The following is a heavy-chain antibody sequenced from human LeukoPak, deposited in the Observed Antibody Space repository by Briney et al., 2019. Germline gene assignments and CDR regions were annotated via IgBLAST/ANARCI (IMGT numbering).Heavy chain of an antibody. CDR3: ARRVVRGVIIDRYYYYYYMDV. Sequence: SETLSLTCAVYGGSFSDYYWSWIRQPPGKGLEWIGEINHSGSTNYNPSLKSRVTISVDTSKNQFSLKLSSVTAADTAVYYCARRVVRGVIIDRYYYYYYMDVWGKGTTVTISS. CDR1: GGSFSDYY. J-gene: IGHJ6*03. CDR2: INHSGST. D-gene: IGHD3-10*01. V-gene: IGHV4-34*01.